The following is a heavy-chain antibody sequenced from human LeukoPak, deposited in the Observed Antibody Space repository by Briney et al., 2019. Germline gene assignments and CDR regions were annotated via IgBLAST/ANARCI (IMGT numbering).Heavy chain of an antibody. Sequence: GGSLRLSCAASGRTFSSYWMHWVRQAPGKGLVWVSSINTDGSTTTYADSVKGRFTISRDNAKNTLYLQMNSLRAEDTAVYYCARDYKYHPDYWGQGTLVTVSS. CDR1: GRTFSSYW. CDR3: ARDYKYHPDY. CDR2: INTDGSTT. D-gene: IGHD1-14*01. V-gene: IGHV3-74*01. J-gene: IGHJ4*02.